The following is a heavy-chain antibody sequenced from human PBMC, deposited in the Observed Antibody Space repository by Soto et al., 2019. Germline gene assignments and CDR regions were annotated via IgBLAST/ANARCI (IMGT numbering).Heavy chain of an antibody. CDR3: ARAKVVAYRYDTSGYYTTFDF. Sequence: SETLSLTCTVSGDSINSGDYYWSWIRQLPGKGLEWIGYIYYSGSTNYNPSLKSRVTISVDASKNQFSMKLNSVTSADTAVYFCARAKVVAYRYDTSGYYTTFDFWGQGALVTVSS. CDR2: IYYSGST. J-gene: IGHJ4*02. CDR1: GDSINSGDYY. V-gene: IGHV4-61*08. D-gene: IGHD3-22*01.